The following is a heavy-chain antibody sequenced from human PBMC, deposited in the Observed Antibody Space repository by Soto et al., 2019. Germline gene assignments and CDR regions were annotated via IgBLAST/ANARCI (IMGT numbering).Heavy chain of an antibody. Sequence: EVQLVESGGGLVKPGRSLRLSCTASGFTFGDYAMSWFRQAPGKGLEWGGFIRSKAYGGTTEYAASVKGRFTISRDDSKSIAYLQMNSLKTEDTAVYYCTRDGWGGVIAARKYGMDVWGQGTTVTVSS. D-gene: IGHD6-25*01. CDR2: IRSKAYGGTT. CDR3: TRDGWGGVIAARKYGMDV. V-gene: IGHV3-49*05. J-gene: IGHJ6*02. CDR1: GFTFGDYA.